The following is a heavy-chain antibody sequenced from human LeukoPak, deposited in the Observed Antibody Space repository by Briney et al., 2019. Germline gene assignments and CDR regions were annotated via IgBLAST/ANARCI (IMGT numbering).Heavy chain of an antibody. CDR3: ARAGYDLLTLAPDPANDY. Sequence: ASVKVSCKASGYTFTSYGFNWVRQAPGQGLEWMGWIIAYNGNTNYAQKLQGRVAMTTDTSTSTAYMELRSLRSDDTAVYYCARAGYDLLTLAPDPANDYWGQGTLVTVSS. CDR2: IIAYNGNT. J-gene: IGHJ4*02. D-gene: IGHD3-9*01. CDR1: GYTFTSYG. V-gene: IGHV1-18*01.